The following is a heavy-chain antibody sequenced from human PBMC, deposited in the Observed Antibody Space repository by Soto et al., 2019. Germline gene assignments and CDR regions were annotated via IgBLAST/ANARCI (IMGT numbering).Heavy chain of an antibody. Sequence: GESLKISCMGSGYSFTSYWTSWVRQMPGKGLEWMGRIDPSDSYTNYSPSFQGHVTISADKSISTAYLQWSSLKASDTAMYYCARGWYSSSSSPFYYYYGMDVWGQGTTVTVSS. CDR2: IDPSDSYT. CDR3: ARGWYSSSSSPFYYYYGMDV. CDR1: GYSFTSYW. J-gene: IGHJ6*02. V-gene: IGHV5-10-1*01. D-gene: IGHD6-6*01.